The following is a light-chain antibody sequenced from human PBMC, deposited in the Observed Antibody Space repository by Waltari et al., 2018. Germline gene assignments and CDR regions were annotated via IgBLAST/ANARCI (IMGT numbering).Light chain of an antibody. Sequence: QSVLTQPPSVSGAPGPTVTISCPGSGSNIGAGYDVHWYQQVPRAAPKLLIYGSTSRPLGVPDRFFGSTSGTSASLAITGLQAEDEAVYYCQSYDTSLTVVFGGGTKLTVL. CDR1: GSNIGAGYD. CDR3: QSYDTSLTVV. J-gene: IGLJ3*02. CDR2: GST. V-gene: IGLV1-40*01.